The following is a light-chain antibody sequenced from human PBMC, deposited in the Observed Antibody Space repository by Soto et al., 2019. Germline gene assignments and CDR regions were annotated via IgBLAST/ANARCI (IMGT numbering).Light chain of an antibody. CDR2: DAS. CDR3: QQYNSYSGT. J-gene: IGKJ2*01. V-gene: IGKV1-5*01. Sequence: DIQMTQSPSTLSASVGDRVTITCRASQSISSWLAWYQQKPGKAPKLLIYDASSLESGVPSMFSGSGSGTEFTLTIRSLQPDDFATYYCQQYNSYSGTFGQGTKLEIK. CDR1: QSISSW.